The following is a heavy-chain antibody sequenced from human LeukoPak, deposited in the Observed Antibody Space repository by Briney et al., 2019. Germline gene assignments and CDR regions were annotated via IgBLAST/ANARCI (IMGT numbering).Heavy chain of an antibody. CDR3: AKSHSSGWSLPCDY. CDR1: GFTFSTYA. V-gene: IGHV3-23*01. D-gene: IGHD6-19*01. Sequence: GGSLRLSCAASGFTFSTYAMSWVRQAPGKGLEWVSDISGSGGSTYYADAVKGRFTISRDNSKDTLYLQMNNLRVEDTAVYYSAKSHSSGWSLPCDYWGQGTLVTVSS. CDR2: ISGSGGST. J-gene: IGHJ4*02.